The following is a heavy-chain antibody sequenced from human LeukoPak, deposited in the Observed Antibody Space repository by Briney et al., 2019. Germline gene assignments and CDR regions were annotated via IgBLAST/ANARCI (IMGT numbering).Heavy chain of an antibody. Sequence: ASGQVSCKASGFTFHHYFIHWVRQAPGPGQEWMGWVNPNIGDASYGQKFHDRGTMTRDRSINTAYMELSRLTSDDTAVYYCARMALDGGDSIGFDSWGQGTLVTVSS. CDR1: GFTFHHYF. D-gene: IGHD2-21*02. V-gene: IGHV1-2*02. J-gene: IGHJ5*01. CDR2: VNPNIGDA. CDR3: ARMALDGGDSIGFDS.